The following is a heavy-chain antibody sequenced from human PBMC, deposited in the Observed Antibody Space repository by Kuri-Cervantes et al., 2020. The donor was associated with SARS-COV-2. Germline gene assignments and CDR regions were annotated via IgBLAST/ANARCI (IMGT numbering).Heavy chain of an antibody. J-gene: IGHJ3*02. D-gene: IGHD2-8*01. CDR1: GSSVSSPNY. Sequence: SETLSLTCTVSGSSVSSPNYWSWIRQPPGKGLEWIGYIYYSGSTNYNPSLKSRVTISVDTSKNQFSLKLSSVTAADTAVYYCARVPRFCTNGVCYAFDIWGQGTMVTVSS. CDR2: IYYSGST. CDR3: ARVPRFCTNGVCYAFDI. V-gene: IGHV4-61*01.